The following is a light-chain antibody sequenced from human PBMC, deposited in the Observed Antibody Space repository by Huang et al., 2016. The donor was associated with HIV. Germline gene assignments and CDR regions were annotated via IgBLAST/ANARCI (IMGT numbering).Light chain of an antibody. CDR1: QSVSSN. CDR3: HQYNNWPES. J-gene: IGKJ1*01. Sequence: EILMTQSPGTLSVSPGERVSLSCRASQSVSSNLAWYQQKRGQAPRLLIYDASTRATGIPARFSGSGSGTEFTLTISSLQSEDFAVYYCHQYNNWPESFGQGTKVEIK. CDR2: DAS. V-gene: IGKV3-15*01.